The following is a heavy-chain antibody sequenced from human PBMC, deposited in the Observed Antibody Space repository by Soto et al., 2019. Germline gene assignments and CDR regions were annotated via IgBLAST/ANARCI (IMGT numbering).Heavy chain of an antibody. CDR2: ISVSGGST. J-gene: IGHJ6*02. V-gene: IGHV3-23*01. CDR3: ANSPLRYYYYGMDV. CDR1: GFAFRNYA. Sequence: GSLRLSCAASGFAFRNYAMNWVRQAPGKGLEWVSGISVSGGSTYYADSVKGRFTVSRDNSKNTVFLQMNSLRAEDTAVYYCANSPLRYYYYGMDVWGQGTTVTVSS.